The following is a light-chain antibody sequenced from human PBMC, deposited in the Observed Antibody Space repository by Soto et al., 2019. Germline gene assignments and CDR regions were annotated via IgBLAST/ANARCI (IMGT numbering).Light chain of an antibody. Sequence: QSALTQPASVSGSPGQSITISCTGTSSDVGGYNYVAWYQQHPGNAPKLMIYEVSNRTSRVSNRLSGSKSGNTASLAISGIPAEDEADYYCSSYRSSSIVVFGGGTKLTVL. CDR3: SSYRSSSIVV. CDR2: EVS. CDR1: SSDVGGYNY. J-gene: IGLJ2*01. V-gene: IGLV2-14*01.